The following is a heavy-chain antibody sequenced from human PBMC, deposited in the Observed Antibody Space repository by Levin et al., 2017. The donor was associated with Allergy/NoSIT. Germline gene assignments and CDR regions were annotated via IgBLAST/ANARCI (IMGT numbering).Heavy chain of an antibody. J-gene: IGHJ3*02. CDR1: GFNVNSKP. Sequence: GESLKISCAASGFNVNSKPMTWVRQGPGKGLEGVSVIFSGNDDRGVTRYGDAVKGRFSISRDNSKNTLYLQMNSLRVDDTAVYYCAGRSDDYKNGFDIWGRGTMVTVSS. CDR3: AGRSDDYKNGFDI. V-gene: IGHV3-53*01. CDR2: IFSGNDDRGVT. D-gene: IGHD4/OR15-4a*01.